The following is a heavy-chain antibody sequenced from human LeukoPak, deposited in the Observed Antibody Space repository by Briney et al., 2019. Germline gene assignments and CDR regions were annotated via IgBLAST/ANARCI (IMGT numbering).Heavy chain of an antibody. CDR1: GFTFSSYA. CDR3: AKFAPHYDILTGYYLDF. J-gene: IGHJ4*02. CDR2: ISGSGGST. D-gene: IGHD3-9*01. Sequence: GGSLRLSCAASGFTFSSYAMSWVRQAPGKGLEWVSTISGSGGSTYYADSVKGWFTISRDNSKNTLYLQMNSLRAEDTAVYYCAKFAPHYDILTGYYLDFWGQGTLVTVSS. V-gene: IGHV3-23*01.